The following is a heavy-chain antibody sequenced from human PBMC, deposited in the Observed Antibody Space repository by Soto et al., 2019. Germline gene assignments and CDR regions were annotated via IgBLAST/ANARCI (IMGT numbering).Heavy chain of an antibody. D-gene: IGHD1-26*01. CDR1: GFTFSNYG. V-gene: IGHV3-23*01. CDR2: ISGSGGST. J-gene: IGHJ4*02. Sequence: GGSLRLSCAASGFTFSNYGMSWVRQAPGNGLEWVSAISGSGGSTYYADSVKGRFTISRDNSKNTLYLQMNSLRAEDTAVYYCAKESGSYSIYYFDYWGQGTLVTVSS. CDR3: AKESGSYSIYYFDY.